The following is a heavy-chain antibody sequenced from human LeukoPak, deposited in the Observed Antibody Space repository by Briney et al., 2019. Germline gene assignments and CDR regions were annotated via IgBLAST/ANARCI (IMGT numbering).Heavy chain of an antibody. CDR3: ARGSRGDFYYYMDV. V-gene: IGHV3-13*01. J-gene: IGHJ6*03. CDR1: GFTFSNYD. D-gene: IGHD3-10*01. Sequence: QPGGSLRLSCVASGFTFSNYDLHWVRQSTGKGLEWVSAIRTAAGDTHYSDSVKGRFTISRENPKNSVYLQMDSLRAGDTAVYFCARGSRGDFYYYMDVWGKGTTVTVSS. CDR2: IRTAAGDT.